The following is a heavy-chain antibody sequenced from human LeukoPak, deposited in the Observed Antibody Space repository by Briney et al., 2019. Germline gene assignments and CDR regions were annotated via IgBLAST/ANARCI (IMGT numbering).Heavy chain of an antibody. J-gene: IGHJ4*02. Sequence: GGSLRLSCAASGFTFSSYGMHWVRQAPGKGLEWVAVIWYDGSNKYYADSVKGRFTISRDNSKNTLYLQMNSLRAEDTAVYYCARDQGPYSSGCFDYWGQGTLVTVSS. D-gene: IGHD6-19*01. CDR2: IWYDGSNK. CDR3: ARDQGPYSSGCFDY. V-gene: IGHV3-33*01. CDR1: GFTFSSYG.